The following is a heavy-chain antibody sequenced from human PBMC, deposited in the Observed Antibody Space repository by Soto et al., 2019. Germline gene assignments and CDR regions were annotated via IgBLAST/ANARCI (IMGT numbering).Heavy chain of an antibody. CDR2: ISYDGSNK. V-gene: IGHV3-30-3*01. J-gene: IGHJ4*02. Sequence: QVQLVESGGGVVQPGRSLRLSCAASGFTFSSYAMHWVRQAPGKGLEWVAVISYDGSNKYYADSVKGRFTISRDNSKNTLNLQMNSLRAEDTAVYYCARDSDYGGNPPYFDYWGQGTLVTVSS. CDR3: ARDSDYGGNPPYFDY. CDR1: GFTFSSYA. D-gene: IGHD4-17*01.